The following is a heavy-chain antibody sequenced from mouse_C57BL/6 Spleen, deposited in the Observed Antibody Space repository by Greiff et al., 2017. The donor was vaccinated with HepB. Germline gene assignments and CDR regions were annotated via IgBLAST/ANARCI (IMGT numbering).Heavy chain of an antibody. CDR3: ARGEGSSYAMDY. CDR1: GYTFTSYW. J-gene: IGHJ4*01. D-gene: IGHD1-1*01. Sequence: QVQLQQPGAELVRPGSSVKLSCKASGYTFTSYWMHWVKQRPIQGLEWIGNIDPSDSETHYNQKFKDKATLTVDKSSSTAYMQLSSLTSEDSAVYYCARGEGSSYAMDYWGQGTSVTVSS. V-gene: IGHV1-52*01. CDR2: IDPSDSET.